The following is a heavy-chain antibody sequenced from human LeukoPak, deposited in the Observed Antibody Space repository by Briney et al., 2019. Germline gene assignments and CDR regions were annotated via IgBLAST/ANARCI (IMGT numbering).Heavy chain of an antibody. D-gene: IGHD2-15*01. Sequence: GRSLRLSCAASGLTFSKAWMSWVRQAPGKGLEWVGRTKSKIDGGTIEYAAPVKGRFTISRDDSKNTQYLHMNSLKPEDTAVYYCTTDGYCSGGNCYSFDYWGQGILVTVPP. J-gene: IGHJ4*02. CDR2: TKSKIDGGTI. CDR1: GLTFSKAW. CDR3: TTDGYCSGGNCYSFDY. V-gene: IGHV3-15*01.